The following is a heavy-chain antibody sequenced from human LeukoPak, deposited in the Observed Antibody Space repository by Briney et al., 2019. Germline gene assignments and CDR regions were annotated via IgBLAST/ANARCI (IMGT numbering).Heavy chain of an antibody. D-gene: IGHD3-10*01. CDR2: IYPGDSDT. Sequence: GESLKISCKGSGYSFTSYWIGWVRQMPGKGLEWMGIIYPGDSDTRYSPSFQGQVTIPADKSISTAYLQWSSLKASDTAMYYCATGLYYYGSGSYYNGFDYWGQGTLVTVSS. J-gene: IGHJ4*02. V-gene: IGHV5-51*01. CDR1: GYSFTSYW. CDR3: ATGLYYYGSGSYYNGFDY.